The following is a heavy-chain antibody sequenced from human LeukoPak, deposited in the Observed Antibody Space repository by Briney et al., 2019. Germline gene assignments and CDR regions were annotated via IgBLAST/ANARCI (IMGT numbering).Heavy chain of an antibody. V-gene: IGHV1-69*05. CDR1: GGTFSSYA. J-gene: IGHJ3*02. CDR3: ARDRMGTATPDTFDI. CDR2: IIPIFGTA. Sequence: GASVEVSCKASGGTFSSYAISWVRQAPGQGLEWMGRIIPIFGTANYAQKFQGRVTITTDESTSTAYMELSSLSSEDTAVYYCARDRMGTATPDTFDIWGQGTMVTVSS. D-gene: IGHD2-21*02.